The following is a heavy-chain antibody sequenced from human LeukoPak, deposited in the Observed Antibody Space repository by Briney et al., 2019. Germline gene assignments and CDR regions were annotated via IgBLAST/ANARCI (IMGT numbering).Heavy chain of an antibody. CDR3: ARAHPIQLWLLGWFDP. CDR2: INPTDGST. CDR1: GGTFSSYA. V-gene: IGHV1-46*01. J-gene: IGHJ5*02. Sequence: GASVKVSCKASGGTFSSYAISWVRQAPGRGLEWMGVINPTDGSTSYAQRIQGRVTMTSDTSTSTVYMDLRGLRSEDTAVYYCARAHPIQLWLLGWFDPWGQGTLVTVSS. D-gene: IGHD5-18*01.